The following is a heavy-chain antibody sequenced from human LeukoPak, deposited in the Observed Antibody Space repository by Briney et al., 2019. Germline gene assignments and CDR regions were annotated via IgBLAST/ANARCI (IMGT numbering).Heavy chain of an antibody. V-gene: IGHV4-34*01. CDR1: GGSFSGYY. CDR2: INHSGST. J-gene: IGHJ5*02. D-gene: IGHD1-26*01. Sequence: SETRSLTCAVYGGSFSGYYWSWIRQPPGKGLEWIGEINHSGSTTYSPSLKSRVTISVDTSKNQFSLKLTSITAADTAVYYCARGDVGATAVPFDPWGQGTLVIVSS. CDR3: ARGDVGATAVPFDP.